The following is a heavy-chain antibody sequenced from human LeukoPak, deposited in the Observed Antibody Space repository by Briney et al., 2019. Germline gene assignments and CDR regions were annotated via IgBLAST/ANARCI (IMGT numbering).Heavy chain of an antibody. CDR3: ARGVVVPAANYFDY. CDR2: ISSSSSYT. J-gene: IGHJ4*02. Sequence: GGSLRLSCAASGFTFSDYYMSWIRQAPGKGLEWVSYISSSSSYTNYADSVKDRFTISRDNAKNSLYLQMNSLRAEDTAVYYCARGVVVPAANYFDYWGQGTLVTVSS. V-gene: IGHV3-11*05. CDR1: GFTFSDYY. D-gene: IGHD2-2*01.